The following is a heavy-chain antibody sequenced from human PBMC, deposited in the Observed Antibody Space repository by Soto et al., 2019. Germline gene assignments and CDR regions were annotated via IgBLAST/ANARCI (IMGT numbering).Heavy chain of an antibody. CDR1: GFTFSSYA. J-gene: IGHJ5*02. CDR2: ISGNGGST. V-gene: IGHV3-23*01. D-gene: IGHD3-3*01. CDR3: AKAMGQYYDFWRGYYYAWLAP. Sequence: GGSLRLSCAASGFTFSSYAMSWVRQAPGKGLEWVSAISGNGGSTYYADSVKGRFTISRDNSKNTLYLQMNSLRAEDTAVYYCAKAMGQYYDFWRGYYYAWLAPWAQGTLVPVSA.